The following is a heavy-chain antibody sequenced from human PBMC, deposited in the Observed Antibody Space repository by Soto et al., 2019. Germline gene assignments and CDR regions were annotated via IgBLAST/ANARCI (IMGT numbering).Heavy chain of an antibody. V-gene: IGHV3-48*02. Sequence: HPVGSLRLSCAASGFTFSSYSMDWVRQAPGKGLEWVSYISSSSSTIYYADSVKGRFTISRDNAKNSLYLQMNSLRDEDTAVYYCARGTKRTTAMADYYDSSGYYWGQGTLVTVSS. CDR2: ISSSSSTI. J-gene: IGHJ4*02. CDR3: ARGTKRTTAMADYYDSSGYY. CDR1: GFTFSSYS. D-gene: IGHD3-22*01.